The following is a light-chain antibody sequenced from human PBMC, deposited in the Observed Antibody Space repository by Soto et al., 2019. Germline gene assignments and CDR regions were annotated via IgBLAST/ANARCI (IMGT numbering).Light chain of an antibody. Sequence: DIVMTQSPDSLTVSLGERATINCKSSLSVFYSSNNQNYLAWYQHKQGQPPKLLIYWASTRESGVPDRFSGSGSGTDFTLPISSLQAEDVAVYYCQQYYTTLAPTFGGGTKVEIK. CDR3: QQYYTTLAPT. J-gene: IGKJ4*01. CDR2: WAS. CDR1: LSVFYSSNNQNY. V-gene: IGKV4-1*01.